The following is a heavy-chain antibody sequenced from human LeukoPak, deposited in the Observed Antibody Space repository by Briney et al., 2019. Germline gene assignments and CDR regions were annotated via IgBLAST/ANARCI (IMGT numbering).Heavy chain of an antibody. CDR1: GFTFSIYG. Sequence: GGSLRLSCAASGFTFSIYGMQWVRQAPGKGLEWVANIKQDGSAKYYVDSVKGRFTISRDNARNSLYLQMNSLRAEDTAVYYCARDRGGRGLDYWGQGTLVTVSS. CDR3: ARDRGGRGLDY. D-gene: IGHD4-23*01. J-gene: IGHJ4*02. CDR2: IKQDGSAK. V-gene: IGHV3-7*01.